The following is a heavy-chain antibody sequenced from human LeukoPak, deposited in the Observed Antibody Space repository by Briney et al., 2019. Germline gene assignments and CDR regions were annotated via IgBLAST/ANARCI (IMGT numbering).Heavy chain of an antibody. CDR1: GGSISSSSYY. D-gene: IGHD2-15*01. CDR3: ARARILGYCSGGSCYSLGYYYYMDV. Sequence: SETLSLTCTVSGGSISSSSYYWGWIRQPPGKGLEWIGSIYYSGSTYYNPSLKSRVTISVDTSKNQFSLKLSSVTAADTAVYYCARARILGYCSGGSCYSLGYYYYMDVWGKGTTVTVSS. V-gene: IGHV4-39*07. CDR2: IYYSGST. J-gene: IGHJ6*03.